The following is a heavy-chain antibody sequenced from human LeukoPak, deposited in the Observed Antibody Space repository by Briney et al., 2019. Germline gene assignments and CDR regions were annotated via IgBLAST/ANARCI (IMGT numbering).Heavy chain of an antibody. J-gene: IGHJ4*02. V-gene: IGHV1-69*04. CDR3: ARVGPNYYDSSGYLYY. D-gene: IGHD3-22*01. CDR1: GCTFNSYA. Sequence: GASVTVSCKSSGCTFNSYAIRWVRQAPGKDLACMVRIIPILGIANYAQKFQGRVTITADKSTSTAYMELSSLRSEDTAVYYCARVGPNYYDSSGYLYYWGRGTLVTVSS. CDR2: IIPILGIA.